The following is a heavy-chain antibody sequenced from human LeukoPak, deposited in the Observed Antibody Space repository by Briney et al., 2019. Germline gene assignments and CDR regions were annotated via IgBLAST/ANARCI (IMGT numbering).Heavy chain of an antibody. V-gene: IGHV1-18*01. CDR2: ISAYNGNT. CDR3: ARDRYYYGSGSYYRAQGAW. D-gene: IGHD3-10*01. J-gene: IGHJ4*02. CDR1: GYTFTSYG. Sequence: GASVKVSCKASGYTFTSYGISWVRQAPGQGLEWMGWISAYNGNTNYAQKLQGRVTMTTDTSTSTAYMELRSLRSDGTAVYYCARDRYYYGSGSYYRAQGAWWGQGTLVAVSS.